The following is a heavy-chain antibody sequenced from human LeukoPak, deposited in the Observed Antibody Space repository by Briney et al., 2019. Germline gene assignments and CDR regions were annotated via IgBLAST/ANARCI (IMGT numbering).Heavy chain of an antibody. CDR3: ARDRAIGWGGMIEDYYYGMDV. V-gene: IGHV1-18*01. Sequence: GASVKVSCKASRYTFTRYGISRERHAPGQGLEWMGWINTYSGNRQFAQKLQGRVTMTTDTSTNTAYLEMRSLRSDDTPTYYCARDRAIGWGGMIEDYYYGMDVWGQGTTVTVSS. CDR1: RYTFTRYG. D-gene: IGHD3-16*01. J-gene: IGHJ6*02. CDR2: INTYSGNR.